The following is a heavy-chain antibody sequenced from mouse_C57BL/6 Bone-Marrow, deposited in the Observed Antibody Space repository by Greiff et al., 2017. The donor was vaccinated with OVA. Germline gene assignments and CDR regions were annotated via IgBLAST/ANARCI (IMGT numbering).Heavy chain of an antibody. J-gene: IGHJ2*01. V-gene: IGHV14-4*01. CDR2: IDPENGDT. CDR1: GFNIKDDY. CDR3: PITTRGHFDY. D-gene: IGHD1-1*01. Sequence: VQLQQSGAELVRPGASVKLSCTASGFNIKDDYMHWVKQRPEQGLEWIGWIDPENGDTEYASKFQGKATITADTSSNTAYLQLSSLTSEDTAVYYCPITTRGHFDYWGQGTTLTVSS.